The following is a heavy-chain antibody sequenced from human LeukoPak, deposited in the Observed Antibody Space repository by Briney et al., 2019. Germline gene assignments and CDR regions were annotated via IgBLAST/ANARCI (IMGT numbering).Heavy chain of an antibody. D-gene: IGHD2-15*01. CDR3: ARDPVLGFPTI. V-gene: IGHV4-59*01. Sequence: PSETLSLTCTVSGGSISSYYWSWIRQPPGKGLEWIGYIYYSGSTNYNPSLKSRVTISVDTSKNQFSLKLSSVTAADTAVYYCARDPVLGFPTIWGQGTMVTVSS. CDR2: IYYSGST. J-gene: IGHJ3*02. CDR1: GGSISSYY.